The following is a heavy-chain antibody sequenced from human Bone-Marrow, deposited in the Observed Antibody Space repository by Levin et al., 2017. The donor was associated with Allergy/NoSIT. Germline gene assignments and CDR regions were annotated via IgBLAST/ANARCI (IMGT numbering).Heavy chain of an antibody. Sequence: GESLKISCAASGFTFSRYAMAWVRQAPGQGLEWVSGMSGSGGRTVYADSVKGLFTISRDNSKNIMYLQMHSLRVEDTALYYCAEEDNWKYDYWGQGALVTVSS. J-gene: IGHJ4*02. CDR2: MSGSGGRT. CDR1: GFTFSRYA. D-gene: IGHD1-7*01. V-gene: IGHV3-23*01. CDR3: AEEDNWKYDY.